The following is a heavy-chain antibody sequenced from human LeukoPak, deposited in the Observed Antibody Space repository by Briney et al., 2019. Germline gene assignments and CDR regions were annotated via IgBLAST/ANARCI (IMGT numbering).Heavy chain of an antibody. Sequence: GGSLRLSCAASGFTFSNYWMYWVRQAPGKGLVWVSRISTDGSSTDYADSVKGRFTISRDNAKNTLYLQMNSLRAEDTAVYYCARDLDGYRSGNGAWGQGTLVTVSS. D-gene: IGHD5-12*01. V-gene: IGHV3-74*01. J-gene: IGHJ5*02. CDR2: ISTDGSST. CDR1: GFTFSNYW. CDR3: ARDLDGYRSGNGA.